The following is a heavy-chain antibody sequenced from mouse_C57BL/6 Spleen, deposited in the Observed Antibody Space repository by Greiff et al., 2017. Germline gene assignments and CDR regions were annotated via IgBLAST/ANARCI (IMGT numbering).Heavy chain of an antibody. D-gene: IGHD3-3*01. CDR3: EKPDGDDYFDY. Sequence: EVKLQESGGGLVKPGGSLKLSCAASGFTFSDYGMHWVRQAPEKGLEWVAYISSGSSTIYYADTVKGRFTISRDNAKHTLFLQITRLGSEDTAMYCCEKPDGDDYFDYWGQGTTLTVSS. CDR2: ISSGSSTI. CDR1: GFTFSDYG. J-gene: IGHJ2*01. V-gene: IGHV5-17*01.